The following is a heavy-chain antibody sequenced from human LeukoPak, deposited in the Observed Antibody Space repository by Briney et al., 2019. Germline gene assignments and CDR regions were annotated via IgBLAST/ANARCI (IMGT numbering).Heavy chain of an antibody. CDR3: AKGSYLWVLNDAFDI. CDR1: GFTFSSYA. Sequence: GGSLRLPCGAWGFTFSSYAMSWVRQAPGKGLEWVSAISGSGGSTYYADSVKGRFNISRDNSKNTLYLQMNSLRAEDTAVYYCAKGSYLWVLNDAFDIWGQGTMVTVSS. D-gene: IGHD3-10*01. CDR2: ISGSGGST. V-gene: IGHV3-23*01. J-gene: IGHJ3*02.